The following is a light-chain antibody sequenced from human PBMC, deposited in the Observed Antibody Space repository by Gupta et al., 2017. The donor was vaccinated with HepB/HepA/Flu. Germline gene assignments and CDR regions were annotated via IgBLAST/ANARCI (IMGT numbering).Light chain of an antibody. J-gene: IGKJ3*01. CDR3: RQSLQSPKT. CDR1: QSRLHSTGYNY. V-gene: IGKV2-28*01. CDR2: LGS. Sequence: DIVMTQSPLSLPVTPGEPAAISCRSSQSRLHSTGYNYLDWYLQKPGQSPQLLIYLGSNRASGVPDRFSGSGSGTDFTLKISRVEAEDVGVYYCRQSLQSPKTFGHGTNVDIK.